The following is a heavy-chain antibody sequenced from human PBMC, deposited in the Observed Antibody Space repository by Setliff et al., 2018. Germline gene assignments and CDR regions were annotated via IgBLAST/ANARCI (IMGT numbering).Heavy chain of an antibody. V-gene: IGHV4-39*01. CDR2: IHYSGST. CDR1: GGSISSSTAY. J-gene: IGHJ2*01. Sequence: PSETLSLTCSVSGGSISSSTAYWGWIRQPPGKGLEWIGNIHYSGSTYYNPSLRSRLTLYVDTSKRQFSLSLSSVTAADTAVYYCARMATGDTGEHCPFGLWGRGTLCTSPQ. D-gene: IGHD7-27*01. CDR3: ARMATGDTGEHCPFGL.